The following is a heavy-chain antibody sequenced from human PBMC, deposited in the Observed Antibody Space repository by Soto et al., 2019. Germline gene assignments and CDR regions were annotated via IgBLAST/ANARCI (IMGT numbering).Heavy chain of an antibody. Sequence: GGSLRLSCAASGFTFSSYAMHWVRQAPGKGLEWVAVISSDGSDKFYADAVKGRFTISRDSSENTLHLQMSSLRTEDTAVYYCVRSLYATSSDWFDPWGQGTLVTVSS. CDR3: VRSLYATSSDWFDP. CDR2: ISSDGSDK. CDR1: GFTFSSYA. D-gene: IGHD2-8*01. J-gene: IGHJ5*02. V-gene: IGHV3-30*14.